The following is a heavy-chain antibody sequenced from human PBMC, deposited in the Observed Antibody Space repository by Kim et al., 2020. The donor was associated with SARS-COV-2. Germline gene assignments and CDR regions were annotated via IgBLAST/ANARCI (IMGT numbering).Heavy chain of an antibody. CDR3: ARGITMVRGVMDY. D-gene: IGHD3-10*01. J-gene: IGHJ4*02. Sequence: YAVSVKSRITINPDTYKNQFSLQLNSVTPEDTAVYYCARGITMVRGVMDYWGQGTLVTVSS. V-gene: IGHV6-1*01.